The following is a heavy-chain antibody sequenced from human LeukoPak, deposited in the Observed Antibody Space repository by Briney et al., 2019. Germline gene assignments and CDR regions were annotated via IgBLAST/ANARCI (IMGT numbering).Heavy chain of an antibody. V-gene: IGHV3-30*04. D-gene: IGHD3-10*02. Sequence: GGSLRLSCAASGFTFSNFAMHWVRQAPGKGLEWVALIAYDGSYEYYADSVKGRFSIFRDNAKNSLYLQMNSLRAEDTAVYYCAELGITMIGGVWGKGTTVTISS. CDR2: IAYDGSYE. J-gene: IGHJ6*04. CDR3: AELGITMIGGV. CDR1: GFTFSNFA.